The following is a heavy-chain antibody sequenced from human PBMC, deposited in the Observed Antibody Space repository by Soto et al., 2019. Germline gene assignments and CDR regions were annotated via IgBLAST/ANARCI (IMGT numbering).Heavy chain of an antibody. D-gene: IGHD2-15*01. Sequence: SETLSLTCTVSGGSISSGGYYWSWIRQHPGKGLEWIGYIYYSGSTNYNPSLKSRVTISVDTSKNQFSLKLSSVTAADTAVYYCARDRLYCSGGSCYPNWFDPWGQGTLVTVSS. V-gene: IGHV4-61*08. CDR1: GGSISSGGYY. J-gene: IGHJ5*02. CDR3: ARDRLYCSGGSCYPNWFDP. CDR2: IYYSGST.